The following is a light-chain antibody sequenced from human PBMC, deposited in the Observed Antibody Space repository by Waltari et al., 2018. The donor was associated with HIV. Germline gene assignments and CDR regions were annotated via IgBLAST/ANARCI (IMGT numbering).Light chain of an antibody. CDR3: QSDDGSLGALDV. CDR1: RSNPGSGHD. CDR2: ENI. V-gene: IGLV1-40*01. J-gene: IGLJ1*01. Sequence: QSVLAQPPSVSGAPGQRVTISCTGSRSNPGSGHDVHWYQQIPGAASRLLIYENIHRPARVPDRFTGSQSGTSSVLTVPGLQAEDEADCYRQSDDGSLGALDVFGSGTRVIVL.